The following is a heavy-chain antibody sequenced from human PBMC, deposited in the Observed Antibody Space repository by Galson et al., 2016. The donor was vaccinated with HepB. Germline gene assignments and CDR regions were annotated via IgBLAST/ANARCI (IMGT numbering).Heavy chain of an antibody. CDR1: GGTFTTHS. Sequence: SCKASGGTFTTHSITWVRQAPGQGLEWMGGIIPTLGLAHYAQRLQGRVTITADQSTTTAYMELSSLESEDTAMYYYATDRDGRFEFWGQGTLVIVSS. CDR2: IIPTLGLA. CDR3: ATDRDGRFEF. J-gene: IGHJ4*02. V-gene: IGHV1-69*10. D-gene: IGHD1-26*01.